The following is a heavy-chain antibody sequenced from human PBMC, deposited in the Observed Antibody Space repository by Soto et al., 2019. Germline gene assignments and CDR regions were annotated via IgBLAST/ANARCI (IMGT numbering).Heavy chain of an antibody. CDR2: IGTAGDT. D-gene: IGHD2-15*01. CDR1: GFTFSSYD. J-gene: IGHJ3*02. Sequence: EVQLVESGGGLVQPGGSLRLSCAASGFTFSSYDMHWVRQATGKGLEWVSAIGTAGDTYYPGSVKGRFTISRENAKNSLXXQMSSLRAGDTAVYYCARDLRYCSGGSCYSDAFDIWGQGTMVTVSS. CDR3: ARDLRYCSGGSCYSDAFDI. V-gene: IGHV3-13*04.